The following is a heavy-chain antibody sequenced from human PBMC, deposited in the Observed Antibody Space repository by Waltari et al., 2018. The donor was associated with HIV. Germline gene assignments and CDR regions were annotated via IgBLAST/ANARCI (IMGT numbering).Heavy chain of an antibody. V-gene: IGHV4-39*07. CDR1: GGSISSSRYY. Sequence: QLQLQESGPGLVKPSETLSLTCTVSGGSISSSRYYWGWIRQPPGKGLEWIGSIYYSGSTYYNPSLKSRVTISVDTSKNQFSLKLSSVTAADTAVYYCATGITIFGVVTIPPPLRGMDVWGQGTTVTVSS. CDR3: ATGITIFGVVTIPPPLRGMDV. D-gene: IGHD3-3*01. J-gene: IGHJ6*02. CDR2: IYYSGST.